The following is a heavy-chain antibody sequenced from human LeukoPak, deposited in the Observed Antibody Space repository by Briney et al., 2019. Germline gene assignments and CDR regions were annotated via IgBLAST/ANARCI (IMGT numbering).Heavy chain of an antibody. CDR3: ARGIRDYVWGSYRFQH. CDR1: GGSFSGYY. V-gene: IGHV4-34*01. J-gene: IGHJ1*01. Sequence: SETLSLTCAVYGGSFSGYYWSWIRQPPGKGLAWIGEINHSGSTNYNPSLKSRVTISVDTSKNQFSLKLSSVTAADTAVYYCARGIRDYVWGSYRFQHWGQGTLVTVSS. CDR2: INHSGST. D-gene: IGHD3-16*02.